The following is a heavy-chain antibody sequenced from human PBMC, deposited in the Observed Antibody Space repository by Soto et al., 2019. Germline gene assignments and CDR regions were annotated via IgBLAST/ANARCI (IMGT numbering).Heavy chain of an antibody. D-gene: IGHD2-15*01. J-gene: IGHJ4*02. CDR3: AREMGGIVVVVAAHELLY. V-gene: IGHV3-23*01. CDR2: ISDTGTRT. CDR1: GFTFSSAA. Sequence: GGSLRLSCVAAGFTFSSAAMNWVRQAPGKGLEWVSIISDTGTRTHYADSVKGRFTISRDNSKNTLYLDMNSLRSEDTAVYYCAREMGGIVVVVAAHELLYWGQGTLVTVSS.